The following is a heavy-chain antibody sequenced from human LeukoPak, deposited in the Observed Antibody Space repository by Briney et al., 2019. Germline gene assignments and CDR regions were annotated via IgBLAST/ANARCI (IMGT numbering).Heavy chain of an antibody. CDR1: GYTFTSYD. V-gene: IGHV1-8*01. D-gene: IGHD2-2*01. CDR3: ARGRRGVVPAAKNYYYYYMDV. J-gene: IGHJ6*03. Sequence: ASVKVSCKASGYTFTSYDINWVRQATGRGLEWMGWMNPNSGNTGYAQKFQGRVTMTRNTSISTAYMELSSLRSEDTAVYYCARGRRGVVPAAKNYYYYYMDVWGKGTTVTVSS. CDR2: MNPNSGNT.